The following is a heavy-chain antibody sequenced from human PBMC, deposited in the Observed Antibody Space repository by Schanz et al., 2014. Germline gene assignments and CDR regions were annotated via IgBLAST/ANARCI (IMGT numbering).Heavy chain of an antibody. Sequence: QVQLVQSGAEVKKPGASVKVSCKVSGYSLNELSMHWVRQAPGSGLEWMGGFHHEDGDTVYAQKFQGRVTMTEDTSTETAYMELSGLRSGDTAVYYCATNSPFRMVRGSNAFDAWGRGTMVTVSS. V-gene: IGHV1-24*01. J-gene: IGHJ3*01. CDR3: ATNSPFRMVRGSNAFDA. CDR2: FHHEDGDT. D-gene: IGHD3-10*01. CDR1: GYSLNELS.